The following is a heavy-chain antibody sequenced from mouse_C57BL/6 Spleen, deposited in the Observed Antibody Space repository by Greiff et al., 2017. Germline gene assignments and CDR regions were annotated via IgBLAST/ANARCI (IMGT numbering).Heavy chain of an antibody. J-gene: IGHJ3*01. Sequence: EVMLVESGGDLVKPGGSLKLSCAASGFTFSSYGMSWVRQTPDKRLEWVATISSGGSYTYYPDSVKGRFTSSRDNAKNTLYLQMSSLKSEDTAMYYCARLDYGSSGFAYWGQGTLVTVSA. D-gene: IGHD1-1*01. CDR3: ARLDYGSSGFAY. CDR1: GFTFSSYG. V-gene: IGHV5-6*02. CDR2: ISSGGSYT.